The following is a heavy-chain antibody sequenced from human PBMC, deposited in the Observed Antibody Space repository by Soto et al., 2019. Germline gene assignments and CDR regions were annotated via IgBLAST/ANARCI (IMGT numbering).Heavy chain of an antibody. CDR2: ISAYNGNT. CDR1: GYTFTSYG. CDR3: AGEGVEEDILSGYYSDFDY. V-gene: IGHV1-18*01. D-gene: IGHD3-9*01. Sequence: QVQLVQSGAEVKKPGASVKVSCKASGYTFTSYGISWVRQAPGQGLEWMGWISAYNGNTNYAQKLQGRVTMTTDTSASTAYMELRSLSSDDTAVYYCAGEGVEEDILSGYYSDFDYWGQGTLVTVSS. J-gene: IGHJ4*02.